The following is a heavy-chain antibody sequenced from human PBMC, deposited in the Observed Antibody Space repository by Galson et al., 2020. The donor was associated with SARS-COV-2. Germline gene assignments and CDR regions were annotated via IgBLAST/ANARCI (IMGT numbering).Heavy chain of an antibody. CDR2: FDPEDGET. Sequence: ASVKVSCKVSGYTLTALSMHWVRQAPGKGLEWMGGFDPEDGETIYAQKFQGRVTMTEDTSTDTAYMELSSLRSEDTAVYYCATAPPIAAAGRGTKCFDPGGQGTLVTCSS. D-gene: IGHD6-13*01. J-gene: IGHJ5*02. V-gene: IGHV1-24*01. CDR3: ATAPPIAAAGRGTKCFDP. CDR1: GYTLTALS.